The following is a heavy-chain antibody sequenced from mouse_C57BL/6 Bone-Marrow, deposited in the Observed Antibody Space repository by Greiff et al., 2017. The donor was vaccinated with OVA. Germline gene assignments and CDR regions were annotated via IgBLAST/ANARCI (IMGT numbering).Heavy chain of an antibody. CDR1: GYTFTGYW. J-gene: IGHJ4*01. V-gene: IGHV1-9*01. CDR2: ILPGSGST. Sequence: QVQLQQSGAELMKPGASVKLSCKATGYTFTGYWIEWVKQRPGHGLEWIGEILPGSGSTNYNEQFKGKATFTADTSSNTAYMQLSSLTTEDSAIYYCASPPNWDFYAMDYWGQGTSVTVAS. CDR3: ASPPNWDFYAMDY. D-gene: IGHD4-1*01.